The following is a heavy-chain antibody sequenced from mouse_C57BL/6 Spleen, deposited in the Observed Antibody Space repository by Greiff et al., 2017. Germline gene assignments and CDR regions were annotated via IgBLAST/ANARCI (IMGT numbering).Heavy chain of an antibody. CDR2: ISSGSSTI. Sequence: EVKVVASGGGLVKPGGSLKLSCAASGFTFSDYGMHWVRQAPETGLEWVAYISSGSSTIYYADTVKGRFTISRDNAKNTLFLQMTSLRSEDTAMXYCASSYYYGSRYYAMDYWGQGTSVTVSS. CDR1: GFTFSDYG. V-gene: IGHV5-17*01. J-gene: IGHJ4*01. D-gene: IGHD1-1*01. CDR3: ASSYYYGSRYYAMDY.